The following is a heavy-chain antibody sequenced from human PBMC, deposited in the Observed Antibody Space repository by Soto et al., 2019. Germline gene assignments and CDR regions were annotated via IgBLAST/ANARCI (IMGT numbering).Heavy chain of an antibody. CDR3: AREGRITIFGVVIEQYFQH. Sequence: EVQLVESGGGLVQPGRSLRLSCAASGFTFSSYWMSWVRQAPGKGLEWVANIKQDGSEKYYVDSVKGRFTISRDNAKNSLYLQMNSLRAEDTAVYYCAREGRITIFGVVIEQYFQHWGQGTLVTVSS. J-gene: IGHJ1*01. CDR2: IKQDGSEK. V-gene: IGHV3-7*03. D-gene: IGHD3-3*01. CDR1: GFTFSSYW.